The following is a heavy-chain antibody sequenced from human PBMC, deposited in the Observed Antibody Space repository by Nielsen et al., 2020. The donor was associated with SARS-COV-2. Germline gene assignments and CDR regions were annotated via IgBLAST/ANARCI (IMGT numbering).Heavy chain of an antibody. Sequence: GESLKISCAASGFSFNTYSMNWVRQAPGKGLEWVSYISSSSSTIYYADSVKGRFTISRDNAKNSLYLQMNSLRDEDTAVYYCAIQFGTAFDPWGQGTLVTVSS. D-gene: IGHD1-7*01. V-gene: IGHV3-48*02. CDR2: ISSSSSTI. CDR3: AIQFGTAFDP. CDR1: GFSFNTYS. J-gene: IGHJ5*02.